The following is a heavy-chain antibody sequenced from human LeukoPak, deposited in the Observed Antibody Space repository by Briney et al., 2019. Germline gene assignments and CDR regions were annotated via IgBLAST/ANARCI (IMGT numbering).Heavy chain of an antibody. CDR2: INPNSGGT. J-gene: IGHJ4*02. V-gene: IGHV1-2*02. D-gene: IGHD3-10*01. CDR3: ARDRPLDADDYYGFYYFDY. Sequence: GASVKVSCKASGYTFTGYYMHWVRQAPGQGLEWMGWINPNSGGTNHAQKFQGRVTMTRDTSISTAYMELSRLSSDDTVVYYCARDRPLDADDYYGFYYFDYWGQGTLVTVSS. CDR1: GYTFTGYY.